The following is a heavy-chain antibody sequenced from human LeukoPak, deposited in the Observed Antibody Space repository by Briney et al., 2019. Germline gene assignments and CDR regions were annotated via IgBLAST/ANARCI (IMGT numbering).Heavy chain of an antibody. D-gene: IGHD3-22*01. V-gene: IGHV3-30*04. CDR2: TSPIGSDQ. CDR3: ARSMIVDQWRFDY. CDR1: GFSFAISA. J-gene: IGHJ4*02. Sequence: PGGSLRLSCAASGFSFAISAMHWVRQAPGKGLEWVAVTSPIGSDQYYADSVRSRFIISRDNSNRILYLQMNSLTVEDTAVYYCARSMIVDQWRFDYWGQGTLVTVSS.